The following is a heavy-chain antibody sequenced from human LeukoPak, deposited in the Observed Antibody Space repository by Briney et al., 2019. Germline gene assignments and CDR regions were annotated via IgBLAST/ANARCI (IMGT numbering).Heavy chain of an antibody. D-gene: IGHD6-6*01. CDR1: GGSISSYY. CDR2: IYYSGST. CDR3: ARVWYSSSLYFDY. J-gene: IGHJ4*02. Sequence: SETLSLTCTVSGGSISSYYWSWIRQPPGKGLEWIGYIYYSGSTNYNPSLKSRVTISVDTSKNQFSLKLSSVTAADTAVYYCARVWYSSSLYFDYWGQGTLVTVSS. V-gene: IGHV4-59*01.